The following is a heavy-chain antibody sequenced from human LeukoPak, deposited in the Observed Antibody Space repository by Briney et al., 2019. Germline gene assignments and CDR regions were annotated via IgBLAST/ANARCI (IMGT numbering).Heavy chain of an antibody. J-gene: IGHJ4*02. Sequence: SETLSLTCAVYGGSSSGSNWSWIRQPPGKGLEWIGEIYNSGSTIYNPSLKSRVTVSVDTSKNKFSLNLISVTAADTAVYYCVRAYDYWGQGTLVTVSS. CDR1: GGSSSGSN. CDR2: IYNSGST. V-gene: IGHV4-34*01. CDR3: VRAYDY.